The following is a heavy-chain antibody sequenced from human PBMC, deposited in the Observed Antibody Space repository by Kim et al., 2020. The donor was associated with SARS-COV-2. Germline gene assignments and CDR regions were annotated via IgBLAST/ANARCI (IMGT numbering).Heavy chain of an antibody. CDR1: GGSISSSSYY. CDR3: ARQAVAGTLNY. J-gene: IGHJ4*02. Sequence: SETLSLTCTVSGGSISSSSYYWGWIRQPPGKGLEWIGSIYYSGSTYYNPSLKSRVTISVDTSKNQFSLKLSSVTAADTAVYYCARQAVAGTLNYWGQGTLVTVSS. V-gene: IGHV4-39*01. D-gene: IGHD6-19*01. CDR2: IYYSGST.